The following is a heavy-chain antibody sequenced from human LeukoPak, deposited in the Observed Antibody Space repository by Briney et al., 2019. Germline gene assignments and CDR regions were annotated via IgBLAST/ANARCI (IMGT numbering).Heavy chain of an antibody. CDR3: ARHAAFAEYQSHLTHFDY. D-gene: IGHD2-2*01. V-gene: IGHV4-59*08. Sequence: KPSATLSLTCTVSGGSLSRYYWLWIRHPPGKRLEWIGYIYYSGSTNYNSSLKSRVTISVDTSKNQFSLKLSSVTAADTAVYYCARHAAFAEYQSHLTHFDYWGQGTLVTVSS. CDR2: IYYSGST. CDR1: GGSLSRYY. J-gene: IGHJ4*02.